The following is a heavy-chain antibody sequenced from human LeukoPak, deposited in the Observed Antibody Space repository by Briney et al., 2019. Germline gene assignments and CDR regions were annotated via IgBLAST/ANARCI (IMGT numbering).Heavy chain of an antibody. D-gene: IGHD3-10*01. CDR2: IYYSGST. CDR3: APLLLWFGDGPLDP. Sequence: SETLSLTCAVYGGSFSGYYWSWIRQPPGKGLEWIGSIYYSGSTYYNPSLKSRVTISVDTSKNQFSLKLSSVTAADTAVYYCAPLLLWFGDGPLDPWGQGTLVTVSS. CDR1: GGSFSGYY. V-gene: IGHV4-34*01. J-gene: IGHJ5*02.